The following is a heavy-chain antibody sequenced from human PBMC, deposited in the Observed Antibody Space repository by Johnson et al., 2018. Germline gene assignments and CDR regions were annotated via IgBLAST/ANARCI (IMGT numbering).Heavy chain of an antibody. Sequence: VQLVQSGGGLVQPGRSLRLSCTASGFSFGEYAMSWFRQAPGMGLAWVAFIRRESFGGTTGYASSVKGRSPISRDDSKSFSYLHINSLRTEYTDVYYCTKFHWKIDYYYYRDVWGKGTTVIVAS. D-gene: IGHD1-1*01. V-gene: IGHV3-49*03. CDR2: IRRESFGGTT. CDR3: TKFHWKIDYYYYRDV. J-gene: IGHJ6*03. CDR1: GFSFGEYA.